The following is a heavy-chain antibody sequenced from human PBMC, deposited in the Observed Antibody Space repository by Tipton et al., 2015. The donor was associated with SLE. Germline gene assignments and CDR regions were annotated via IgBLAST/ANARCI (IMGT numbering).Heavy chain of an antibody. V-gene: IGHV3-30-3*01. CDR3: ARAPRRDQAFDY. CDR2: ISYDGSNK. J-gene: IGHJ4*02. Sequence: SLRLSCAASGFTFSSYAMHWVRQAPGKGLEWVAVISYDGSNKYYADSVKGRFTISRDNSKNTLYLQMNSLRAEDTAVYYCARAPRRDQAFDYWGQGTLVTVSS. D-gene: IGHD5-24*01. CDR1: GFTFSSYA.